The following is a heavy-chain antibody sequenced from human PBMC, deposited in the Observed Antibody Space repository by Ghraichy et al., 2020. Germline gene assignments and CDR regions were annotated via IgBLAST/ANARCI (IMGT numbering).Heavy chain of an antibody. Sequence: GSLSLSCAASGFTFRTYAMSWVRQAPGKGLEWVSAITDNGGTTYDAESVKGRFTISRDSSKNTLFLQMNSLRGEDTAVYYCAKFARDWPNEYLQHWGQGALVTVSS. CDR3: AKFARDWPNEYLQH. D-gene: IGHD3/OR15-3a*01. CDR2: ITDNGGTT. J-gene: IGHJ1*01. V-gene: IGHV3-23*01. CDR1: GFTFRTYA.